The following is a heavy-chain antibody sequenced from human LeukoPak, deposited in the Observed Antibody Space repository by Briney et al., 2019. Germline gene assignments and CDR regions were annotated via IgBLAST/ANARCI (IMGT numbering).Heavy chain of an antibody. CDR3: ATLYSGYDPIDY. D-gene: IGHD5-12*01. V-gene: IGHV3-7*03. J-gene: IGHJ4*02. CDR2: INQDGSEK. CDR1: GSPFSSHW. Sequence: GGSLRLSCAASGSPFSSHWLSWFRQSPGKGLGWVAHINQDGSEKYYVDSVKGRFTISRDNAKNSLYLQMNSLRAEDTAVYYCATLYSGYDPIDYWGQGTLVTVSS.